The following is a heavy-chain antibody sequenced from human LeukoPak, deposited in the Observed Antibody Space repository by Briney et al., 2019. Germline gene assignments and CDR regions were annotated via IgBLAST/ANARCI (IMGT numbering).Heavy chain of an antibody. Sequence: GGSLRLSCAASGFTVSSNYMSWVRQAPGKGLEWVSVIYSGGSTYYADSVKSRFTISRDNSKNTMYLQMNSLRAEDTAVYYCAIDQDCSSTSCAPSWGQGTLVT. CDR1: GFTVSSNY. CDR2: IYSGGST. V-gene: IGHV3-53*01. J-gene: IGHJ4*02. D-gene: IGHD2-2*01. CDR3: AIDQDCSSTSCAPS.